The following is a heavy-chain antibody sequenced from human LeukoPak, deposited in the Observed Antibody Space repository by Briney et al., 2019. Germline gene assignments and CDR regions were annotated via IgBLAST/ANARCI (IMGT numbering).Heavy chain of an antibody. CDR3: ARSGYSGYDSDLFDI. CDR1: GGSFSGYY. CDR2: INHSGST. J-gene: IGHJ3*02. Sequence: SETLSLTCAVYGGSFSGYYWSWIRQPPGKGLEWIGEINHSGSTNYNPSLKSRVTISVDTSKNQFSLKLSSVTAADTAVYYCARSGYSGYDSDLFDIWGQGTMVTVSS. V-gene: IGHV4-34*01. D-gene: IGHD5-12*01.